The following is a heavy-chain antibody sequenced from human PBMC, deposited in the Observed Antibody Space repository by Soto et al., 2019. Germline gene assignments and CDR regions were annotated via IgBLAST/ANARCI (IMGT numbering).Heavy chain of an antibody. Sequence: ASVKVSCKASGYTFTAYYMHWVRQAPGQGLEWMGSINPNSGGSNYAQQFQGRVTMTRDTSITTAYMELNRLRSDHTAIYYCARGRLVRGVKRLDWFDPWGQGTPVTVSS. CDR2: INPNSGGS. CDR3: ARGRLVRGVKRLDWFDP. D-gene: IGHD3-10*01. V-gene: IGHV1-2*02. CDR1: GYTFTAYY. J-gene: IGHJ5*02.